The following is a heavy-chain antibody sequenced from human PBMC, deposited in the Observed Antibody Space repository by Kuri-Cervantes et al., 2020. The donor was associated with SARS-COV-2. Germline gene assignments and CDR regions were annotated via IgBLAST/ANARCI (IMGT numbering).Heavy chain of an antibody. CDR3: ARGTYTYYDFWRGPYFDY. CDR1: GYSISSGYY. CDR2: INHTGST. J-gene: IGHJ4*02. V-gene: IGHV4-38-2*01. D-gene: IGHD3-3*01. Sequence: SQTLSLTCAVSGYSISSGYYWDWIRQPPGKGLEWIGEINHTGSTNYNPSLKSRVTISVGASKNQFSLKLNSVTAADTAVYYCARGTYTYYDFWRGPYFDYWGQGNLVT.